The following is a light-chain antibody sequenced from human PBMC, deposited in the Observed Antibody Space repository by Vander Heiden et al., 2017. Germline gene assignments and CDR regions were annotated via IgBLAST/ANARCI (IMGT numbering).Light chain of an antibody. CDR3: SSYTSSIL. CDR1: SSDVGGYNY. J-gene: IGLJ2*01. Sequence: SVLSPPASVSGSPGQSSTISCTGTSSDVGGYNYVSWYQQHPGKAPKLMIYDVSNRPSGVSNRFSGSKSGNTASRTISGLQAEDEADYYCSSYTSSILFGGGTKLTVL. CDR2: DVS. V-gene: IGLV2-14*03.